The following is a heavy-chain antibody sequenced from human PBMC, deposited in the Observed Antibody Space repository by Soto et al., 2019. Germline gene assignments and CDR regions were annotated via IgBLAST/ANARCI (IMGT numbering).Heavy chain of an antibody. D-gene: IGHD1-26*01. CDR1: KFTFSRYW. Sequence: GGPLRLSCAASKFTFSRYWMHWVRQTPGKGLMWVSRINTDGSRTTYADSVKGRFTISRDNAKNTVFLDMNSLRAEDTAVYYCARVASGSYDWFDPWGQGTLVTVSS. J-gene: IGHJ5*02. CDR3: ARVASGSYDWFDP. CDR2: INTDGSRT. V-gene: IGHV3-74*03.